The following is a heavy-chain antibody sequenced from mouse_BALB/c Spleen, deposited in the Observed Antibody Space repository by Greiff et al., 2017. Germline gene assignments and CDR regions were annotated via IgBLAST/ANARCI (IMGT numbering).Heavy chain of an antibody. CDR2: ISDGGSYT. V-gene: IGHV5-4*02. CDR3: ARGNGGLRYWYFDV. Sequence: EVNLVESGGGLVKPGGSLKLSCAASGFTFSDYYMYWVRQTPEKRLEWVATISDGGSYTYYPDSVKGRFTISRDNAKNNLYLQMSSLKSEDTAMYYCARGNGGLRYWYFDVWGAGTTVTVSS. J-gene: IGHJ1*01. CDR1: GFTFSDYY.